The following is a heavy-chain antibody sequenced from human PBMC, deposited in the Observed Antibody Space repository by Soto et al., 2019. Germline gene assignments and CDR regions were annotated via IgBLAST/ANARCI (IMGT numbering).Heavy chain of an antibody. V-gene: IGHV3-7*03. CDR3: TRDGSPFALDV. CDR2: IKTDGSEK. Sequence: EVQLVESGGGLVQPGGSLRLSCAASGFTFSSYWMSWVRQAPGKGLEWVANIKTDGSEKYYMDSVRGRFTTSRDNARNVFVLQMNSLTGADTAVYYCTRDGSPFALDVWGLGTSVTVSS. J-gene: IGHJ6*02. CDR1: GFTFSSYW.